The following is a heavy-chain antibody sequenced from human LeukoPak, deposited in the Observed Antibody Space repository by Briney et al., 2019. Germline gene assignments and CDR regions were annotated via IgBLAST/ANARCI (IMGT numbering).Heavy chain of an antibody. CDR3: ARPFYDSSGYYWGIDH. D-gene: IGHD3-22*01. CDR2: IYFSGST. CDR1: GGSISSSSYY. V-gene: IGHV4-39*01. J-gene: IGHJ4*02. Sequence: SETLSLTCTVSGGSISSSSYYWGWIRQPPGKGLEWIVNIYFSGSTYYNPSLKSRVTISVDTSKNQFSLKLNSVTAADTAVYYCARPFYDSSGYYWGIDHWGPGTLVTVSS.